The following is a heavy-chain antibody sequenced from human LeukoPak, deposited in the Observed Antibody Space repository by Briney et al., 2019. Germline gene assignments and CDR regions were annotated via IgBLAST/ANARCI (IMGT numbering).Heavy chain of an antibody. J-gene: IGHJ4*02. CDR2: IAHHGNNK. V-gene: IGHV3-30*02. D-gene: IGHD2-8*02. CDR3: AKDGSWSCTD. CDR1: GFTFSSSA. Sequence: GGSLRLSCAASGFTFSSSAMHWVRQGPGKGLEWVAYIAHHGNNKYYADSVKGRFTISRDNSKGTLYLQMNSLRAGDTAVYYCAKDGSWSCTDWGQGTLVTVSS.